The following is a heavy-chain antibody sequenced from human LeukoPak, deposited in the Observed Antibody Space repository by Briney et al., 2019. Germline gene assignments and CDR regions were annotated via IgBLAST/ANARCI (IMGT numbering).Heavy chain of an antibody. D-gene: IGHD6-19*01. J-gene: IGHJ5*02. V-gene: IGHV1-69*01. CDR1: GGTFSSYA. Sequence: SVKVSYKASGGTFSSYAISWVRPAAGQGLEWMGGIIPIFGTANYAQKFQGRVTITADESTSTAYMELSSLRSEDTAVYYCARDRESSGEGTWFDPWGQGTLVTVSS. CDR3: ARDRESSGEGTWFDP. CDR2: IIPIFGTA.